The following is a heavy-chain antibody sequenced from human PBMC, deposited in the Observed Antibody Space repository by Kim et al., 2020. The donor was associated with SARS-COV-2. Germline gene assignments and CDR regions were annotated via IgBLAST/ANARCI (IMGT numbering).Heavy chain of an antibody. J-gene: IGHJ6*02. CDR1: GYTFTNYP. CDR2: INTGNGNT. Sequence: ASVKVSCKTSGYTFTNYPIFWVRQAPGQGLECMGWINTGNGNTRYLQKFQDRVTITRDTSASTAYMELSSLKSEDTAVYYCARGVNMDVWGQGTTVTVSS. D-gene: IGHD3-22*01. V-gene: IGHV1-3*04. CDR3: ARGVNMDV.